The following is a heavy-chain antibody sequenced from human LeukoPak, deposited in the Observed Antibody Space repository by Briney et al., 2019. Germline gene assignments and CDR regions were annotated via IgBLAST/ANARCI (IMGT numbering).Heavy chain of an antibody. V-gene: IGHV1-69*02. CDR1: GGTFSSYT. J-gene: IGHJ4*02. D-gene: IGHD5-18*01. Sequence: SVKVSCKASGGTFSSYTISWVRQAPGQGLEWMGRIIPILGIANYAQKFQGRVTITAGKSTSTAYMELSSLRSEDTAVYYCARGEQLWYLFDYWGQGTLVTVSS. CDR3: ARGEQLWYLFDY. CDR2: IIPILGIA.